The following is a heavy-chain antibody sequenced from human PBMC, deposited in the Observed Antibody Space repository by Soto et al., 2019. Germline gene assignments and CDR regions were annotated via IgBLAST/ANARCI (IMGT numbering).Heavy chain of an antibody. V-gene: IGHV3-23*01. CDR3: AKWAVATQPTRDYFDY. CDR1: GFTFSSYA. Sequence: GGSLRLSCAASGFTFSSYAMSWVRQAPGKGLEWVSAISGSGGSTYYANFVKGRFTISRYNSKNTLYLQMNSLRAEDTAVYYCAKWAVATQPTRDYFDYWGQGTLVTVSS. D-gene: IGHD5-12*01. CDR2: ISGSGGST. J-gene: IGHJ4*02.